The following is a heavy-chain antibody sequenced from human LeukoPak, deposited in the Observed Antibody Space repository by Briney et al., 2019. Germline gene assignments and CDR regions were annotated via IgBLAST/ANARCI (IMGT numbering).Heavy chain of an antibody. Sequence: GGSLRLSCAASGFTFSIYAMSWVRQAPGKGLQWVSSITSSGDGTYYADSVKGRFTISRDNSENILYLQMNSLRVEDTAVYFCAKDRPNYYGSNGHYYRRDGDYWGQGNLVTVSS. CDR1: GFTFSIYA. CDR3: AKDRPNYYGSNGHYYRRDGDY. V-gene: IGHV3-23*01. D-gene: IGHD3-22*01. CDR2: ITSSGDGT. J-gene: IGHJ4*02.